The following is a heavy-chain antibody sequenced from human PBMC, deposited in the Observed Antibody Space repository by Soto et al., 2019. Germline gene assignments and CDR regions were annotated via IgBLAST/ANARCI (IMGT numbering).Heavy chain of an antibody. J-gene: IGHJ6*02. CDR2: ISSSSSYI. Sequence: EVLLVESGGGLVKPGGSLRLSCAASGFTFSSYSMNWVRQAPGKGLEWVSSISSSSSYIYYADSVKGRFTISRDNAKNSLYLQMNSLRAEDTAVYYCARDLTVAGVSGMDVWGQGTTVTVSS. CDR3: ARDLTVAGVSGMDV. CDR1: GFTFSSYS. D-gene: IGHD6-19*01. V-gene: IGHV3-21*01.